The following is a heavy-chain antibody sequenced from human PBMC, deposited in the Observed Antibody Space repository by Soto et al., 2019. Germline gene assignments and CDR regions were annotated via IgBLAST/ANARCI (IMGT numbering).Heavy chain of an antibody. D-gene: IGHD4-17*01. Sequence: SETLSLTCTVSGGSISSYYWSWIRQPPGKGLEWIGYIYYSGSTNYNPSLKSRVTISVDTSKNQFSLKLSSVTAADTAVYYCARDRGDYGSVDYWGQGTLVNVSS. CDR3: ARDRGDYGSVDY. CDR1: GGSISSYY. J-gene: IGHJ4*02. V-gene: IGHV4-59*01. CDR2: IYYSGST.